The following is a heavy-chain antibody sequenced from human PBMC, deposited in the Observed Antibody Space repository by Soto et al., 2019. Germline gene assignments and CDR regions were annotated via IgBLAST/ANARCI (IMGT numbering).Heavy chain of an antibody. CDR3: TTRITATGAFDI. CDR1: GFTFSNYW. J-gene: IGHJ3*02. CDR2: IRREVDGGTI. D-gene: IGHD6-25*01. V-gene: IGHV3-15*01. Sequence: VQLVESGGGLVKPGESLRLSCAASGFTFSNYWMSWVRQAPGKGLEWVGRIRREVDGGTIEYAAPVKGRFSISRDDSKNTLYLQMNSLKTEDTAVYYCTTRITATGAFDIWGQGTVVTVSS.